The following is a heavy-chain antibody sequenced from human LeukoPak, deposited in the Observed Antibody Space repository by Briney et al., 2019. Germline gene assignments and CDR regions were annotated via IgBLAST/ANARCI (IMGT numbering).Heavy chain of an antibody. CDR3: ARHKHDESGYAFDY. CDR1: GGSISGYF. D-gene: IGHD6-25*01. Sequence: SETLSLTCTVSGGSISGYFWSWIRQPPGQGLEWLGYIYYSGSTSSNPSFKSRLTLSQDTSNNQFSLRLSSVTAADTAVYYCARHKHDESGYAFDYWGQGTLVTVSS. V-gene: IGHV4-59*08. J-gene: IGHJ4*02. CDR2: IYYSGST.